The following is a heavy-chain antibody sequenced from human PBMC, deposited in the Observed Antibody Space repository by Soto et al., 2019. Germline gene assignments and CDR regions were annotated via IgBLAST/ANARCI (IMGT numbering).Heavy chain of an antibody. J-gene: IGHJ6*02. CDR1: GFTFTSYA. D-gene: IGHD3-3*01. CDR3: SRGTTLAIFDYGMDV. Sequence: PGGSLRLSCAASGFTFTSYAMHWVRQAPGKGLEWVAVISNDGSNYYYADSVRGRFTISRDNTKNTLFLQMISLRGEDSGVYYCSRGTTLAIFDYGMDVWGQGTTVTVSS. CDR2: ISNDGSNY. V-gene: IGHV3-30-3*01.